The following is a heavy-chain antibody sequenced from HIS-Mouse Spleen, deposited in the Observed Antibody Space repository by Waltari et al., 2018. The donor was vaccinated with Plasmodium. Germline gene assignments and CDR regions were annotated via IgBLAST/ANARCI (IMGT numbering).Heavy chain of an antibody. CDR3: ARGGQQQLVYYFDY. CDR2: NNPNSGGT. V-gene: IGHV1-2*02. CDR1: GYTFTGYY. D-gene: IGHD6-13*01. J-gene: IGHJ4*02. Sequence: QVQLVQSGAEVKKPGASVKVSCKASGYTFTGYYMHWVRQAPGQGLEGMECNNPNSGGTNYGQKFQGRVTMTRDTSISKAYMELSRLGSDDTAVDYWARGGQQQLVYYFDYWGQGTLVTVSS.